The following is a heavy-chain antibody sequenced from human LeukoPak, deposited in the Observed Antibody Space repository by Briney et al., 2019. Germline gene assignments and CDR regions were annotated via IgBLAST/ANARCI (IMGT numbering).Heavy chain of an antibody. CDR3: AKDQGLHGPFDY. CDR2: ISSSSRYI. Sequence: GGSLRLSCAASGFDFSNYHMKWVRQAPGKGLEWVSSISSSSRYIYYADSMKGRFTISRDSSKSTIYLQMNSLRAEDTAVYYCAKDQGLHGPFDYWGQGTLVTVSS. V-gene: IGHV3-21*04. CDR1: GFDFSNYH. D-gene: IGHD4-11*01. J-gene: IGHJ4*02.